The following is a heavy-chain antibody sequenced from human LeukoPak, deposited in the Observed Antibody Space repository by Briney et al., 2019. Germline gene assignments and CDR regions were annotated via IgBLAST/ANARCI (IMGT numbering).Heavy chain of an antibody. CDR2: IYSGGST. CDR1: GFTVSSNY. D-gene: IGHD2-21*02. CDR3: ARDYCGGDCYSGPFDY. Sequence: GGSLRLSCAASGFTVSSNYMSWVRQAPGKGLEGGSVIYSGGSTYYADSVKGRFTISRDNSKNTLYLQMRAEDTAVYYCARDYCGGDCYSGPFDYWGQGTLVTVSS. J-gene: IGHJ4*02. V-gene: IGHV3-66*02.